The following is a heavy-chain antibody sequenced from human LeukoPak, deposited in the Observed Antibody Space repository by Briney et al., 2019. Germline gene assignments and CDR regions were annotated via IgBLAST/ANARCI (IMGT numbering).Heavy chain of an antibody. D-gene: IGHD2-15*01. Sequence: GSLRLSCAASGFTVSSNYMSWVRQAPGKGLEWVSVIYSGGSTYYADSVKGRFTISRDNSKNTLYLQMNSLRAEDTAVYYCARDPGPVGYCSGGSCYGYWGQGTLVTVSS. J-gene: IGHJ4*02. CDR2: IYSGGST. CDR1: GFTVSSNY. CDR3: ARDPGPVGYCSGGSCYGY. V-gene: IGHV3-53*01.